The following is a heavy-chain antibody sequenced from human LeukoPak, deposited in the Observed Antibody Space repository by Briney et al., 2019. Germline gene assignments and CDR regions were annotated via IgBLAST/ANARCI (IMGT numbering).Heavy chain of an antibody. J-gene: IGHJ4*02. CDR1: GFTFGDYG. D-gene: IGHD3-10*01. CDR3: TGSFGELSFFAY. V-gene: IGHV3-49*04. Sequence: GRSLRLSCTASGFTFGDYGMSCVRQAPGKGLEWVGFIRSKAYGGTTEYAASVKGRFTISRDDSKSIAYLQVNSLKTEDTAVYYCTGSFGELSFFAYWGQGTLVTVSS. CDR2: IRSKAYGGTT.